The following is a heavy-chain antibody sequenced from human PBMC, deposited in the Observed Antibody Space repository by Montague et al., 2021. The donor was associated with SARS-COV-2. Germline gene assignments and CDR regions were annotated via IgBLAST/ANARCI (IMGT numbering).Heavy chain of an antibody. CDR2: VTTSGTT. V-gene: IGHV4-4*07. CDR3: ARTPTRPLSLDS. D-gene: IGHD6-6*01. Sequence: SETLSLTCAVSGGSITGFSWSWVRQPAGKGLEWIGRVTTSGTTNYSPSLRSRVTMSVGTSKNQLSLNLNSVTAADTAIYYCARTPTRPLSLDSWGQGTLVTVSS. CDR1: GGSITGFS. J-gene: IGHJ4*02.